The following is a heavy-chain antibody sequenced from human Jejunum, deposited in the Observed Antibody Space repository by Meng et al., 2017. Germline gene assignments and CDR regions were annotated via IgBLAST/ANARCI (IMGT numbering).Heavy chain of an antibody. CDR3: ARAPDYTGDRYDH. CDR2: MNPNGGSA. Sequence: ASVKVSCKTSGYPFSYYYIHWVRQAPGQALEWMGMMNPNGGSANYAQKFQGRVTITRDTSTGTVFMQLSSLRSEDTAVFYCARAPDYTGDRYDHWGQGTLVTVSS. CDR1: GYPFSYYY. J-gene: IGHJ4*02. V-gene: IGHV1-46*01. D-gene: IGHD2-21*02.